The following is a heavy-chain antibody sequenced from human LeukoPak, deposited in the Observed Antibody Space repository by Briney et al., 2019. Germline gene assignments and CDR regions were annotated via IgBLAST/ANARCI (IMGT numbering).Heavy chain of an antibody. Sequence: KPGESLKISCKGSGYSFTSYWIGWVRQMPGKGLEWMGIIYPGDSDTRYSPSFQGQVTISADKSISTAYLQWCSLKASDTAMYYCARFDRYYDSSGYYYFDYWGQGTLVTVSS. D-gene: IGHD3-22*01. CDR2: IYPGDSDT. CDR3: ARFDRYYDSSGYYYFDY. CDR1: GYSFTSYW. V-gene: IGHV5-51*03. J-gene: IGHJ4*02.